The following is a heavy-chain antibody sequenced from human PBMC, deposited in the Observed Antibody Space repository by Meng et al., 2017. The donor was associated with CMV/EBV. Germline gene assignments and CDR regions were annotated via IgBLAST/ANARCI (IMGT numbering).Heavy chain of an antibody. CDR3: ARQDIVVVPAALPNWFDP. CDR1: GGSISSSSYY. D-gene: IGHD2-2*01. CDR2: IYYSGST. Sequence: GSLRLSCTVSGGSISSSSYYWGWIRQPPGKGLEWIGSIYYSGSTYYNPSLKSRVTISVDTSKNQFSPKLSSVTAADTAVYYCARQDIVVVPAALPNWFDPWGQGTLVTVSS. V-gene: IGHV4-39*01. J-gene: IGHJ5*02.